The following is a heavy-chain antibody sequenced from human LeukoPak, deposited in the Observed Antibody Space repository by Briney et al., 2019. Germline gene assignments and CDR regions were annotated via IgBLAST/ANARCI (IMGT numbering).Heavy chain of an antibody. J-gene: IGHJ3*02. V-gene: IGHV1-2*02. D-gene: IGHD5-24*01. CDR1: GYTFTGYY. CDR3: ARELREEMAPELETDAFDI. Sequence: ASVKVSCKASGYTFTGYYMHWVRQAPGQGLEWMGWINPNSGGTNYAQKFQGKVTITTDTATSTIYMELRSLRSDDTAVYYCARELREEMAPELETDAFDIWGQGTMVTVSS. CDR2: INPNSGGT.